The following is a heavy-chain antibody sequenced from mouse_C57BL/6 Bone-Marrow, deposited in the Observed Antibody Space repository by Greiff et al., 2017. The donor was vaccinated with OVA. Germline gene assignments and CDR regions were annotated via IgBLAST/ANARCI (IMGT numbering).Heavy chain of an antibody. CDR1: GFTFSDYG. CDR2: ISSGSSTI. V-gene: IGHV5-17*01. Sequence: EVKLVESGGGLVKPGGSLKLSCAASGFTFSDYGMHWVRQAPEKGLEWVAYISSGSSTIYYADTVKGRFTISRDNAKNTLFLQMTSLRSEDTAMYYCARIGYYFYYAMDYWGQGTSVTVSS. D-gene: IGHD2-3*01. J-gene: IGHJ4*01. CDR3: ARIGYYFYYAMDY.